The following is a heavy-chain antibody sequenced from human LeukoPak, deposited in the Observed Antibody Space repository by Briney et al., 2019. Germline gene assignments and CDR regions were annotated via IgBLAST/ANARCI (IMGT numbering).Heavy chain of an antibody. D-gene: IGHD3-3*01. Sequence: ASVKVSCKASGYTFSNYNIHWVRQAPGQGLEWMGWINPNSGGTNYAQKFQGRVTMTRDTSISTAYMELSRLRSDDTAVYYCARSLKYYDFWSGPMGYWGQGTLVTVSS. V-gene: IGHV1-2*02. CDR3: ARSLKYYDFWSGPMGY. CDR1: GYTFSNYN. J-gene: IGHJ4*02. CDR2: INPNSGGT.